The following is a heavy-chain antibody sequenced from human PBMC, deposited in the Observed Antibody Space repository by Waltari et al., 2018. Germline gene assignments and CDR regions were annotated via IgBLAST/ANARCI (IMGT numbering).Heavy chain of an antibody. D-gene: IGHD3-10*01. Sequence: EVQLVESGGGLIQPGGSLRLSCAASGFTVSSNYMSWVRQAPGKGLEWVSVIYSGGTTDYADAGKGRFTISRDNSKNTVYLQMNSRRADDTAVYYCARGRGFGEGFDYWGQGTLVTVSS. CDR1: GFTVSSNY. V-gene: IGHV3-53*01. CDR3: ARGRGFGEGFDY. CDR2: IYSGGTT. J-gene: IGHJ4*02.